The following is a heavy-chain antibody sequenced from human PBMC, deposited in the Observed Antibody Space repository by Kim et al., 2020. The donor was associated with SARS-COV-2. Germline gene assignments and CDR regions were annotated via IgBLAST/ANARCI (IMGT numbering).Heavy chain of an antibody. CDR2: ISYDGSNK. Sequence: GWSLRLSCAASGFTFNTYGMYWVRQAPGKGLEWVAVISYDGSNKYYADSVKGRFTISRDNSKNTLYLQMNSLRAEDTAVYYCAKAVLRGDNYYYYGMDVWGQGTTVTVSS. CDR3: AKAVLRGDNYYYYGMDV. V-gene: IGHV3-30*18. J-gene: IGHJ6*02. D-gene: IGHD3-10*01. CDR1: GFTFNTYG.